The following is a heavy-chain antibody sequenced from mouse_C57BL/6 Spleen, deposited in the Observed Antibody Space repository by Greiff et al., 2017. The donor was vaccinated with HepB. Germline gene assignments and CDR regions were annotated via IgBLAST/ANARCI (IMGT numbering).Heavy chain of an antibody. CDR2: IYPGDGDT. Sequence: QVHVKQSGPELVKPGASVKISCEASGYAFSSSWMNWVKQRPGKGLEWIGRIYPGDGDTNYNGKFKGKATLTADKSSSTAYMQLSSLTSEDSAVYFCARSLYYGSSYGMDYWGQGTSVTVSS. V-gene: IGHV1-82*01. J-gene: IGHJ4*01. D-gene: IGHD1-1*01. CDR1: GYAFSSSW. CDR3: ARSLYYGSSYGMDY.